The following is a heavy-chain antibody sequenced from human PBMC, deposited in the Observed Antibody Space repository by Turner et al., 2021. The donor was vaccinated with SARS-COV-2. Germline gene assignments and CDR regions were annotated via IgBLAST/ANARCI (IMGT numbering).Heavy chain of an antibody. V-gene: IGHV4-59*08. CDR3: ARHGFSGWDGGGMDV. J-gene: IGHJ6*02. CDR1: GGSISSYY. D-gene: IGHD6-19*01. Sequence: QVQLQESGPGLVKPSETLSLTCTVSGGSISSYYWRWIRQPPGKGLEWIGYIHYSGSTNYNPSLKSRVTISVDTSKNQFSLKLSSVTAADTAVYYCARHGFSGWDGGGMDVWGQGTTVTVSS. CDR2: IHYSGST.